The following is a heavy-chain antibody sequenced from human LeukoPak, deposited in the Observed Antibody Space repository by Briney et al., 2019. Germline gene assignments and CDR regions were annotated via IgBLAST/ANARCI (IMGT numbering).Heavy chain of an antibody. D-gene: IGHD2-21*01. CDR3: ACGGDCLDY. CDR1: GGSFSGYY. Sequence: PSETLSLTCAVYGGSFSGYYWSWIRQPPGEGLEWIGEINHSGSTNYNPSLKSRVTISVDTSKNQFSLKLSSVTAADTAVYYCACGGDCLDYWGQGTLVTVSS. V-gene: IGHV4-34*01. J-gene: IGHJ4*02. CDR2: INHSGST.